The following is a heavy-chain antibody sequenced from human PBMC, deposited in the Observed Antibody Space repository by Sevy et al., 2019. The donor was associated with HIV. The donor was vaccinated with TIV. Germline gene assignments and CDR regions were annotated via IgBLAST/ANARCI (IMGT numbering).Heavy chain of an antibody. Sequence: SETLSLTCSVSGGSISSYFWTWARQSPGKGLEWIGNIYFTGNTDYSPSLKSRVTLSLDTSKSHFSLILNSVTAADTAVYYCARDSTTRPRVLDYWGQGTLVTVSS. CDR3: ARDSTTRPRVLDY. J-gene: IGHJ4*02. CDR2: IYFTGNT. V-gene: IGHV4-59*01. D-gene: IGHD1-1*01. CDR1: GGSISSYF.